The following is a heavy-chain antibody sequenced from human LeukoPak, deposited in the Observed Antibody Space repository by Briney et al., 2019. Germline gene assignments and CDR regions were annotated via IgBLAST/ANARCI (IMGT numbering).Heavy chain of an antibody. CDR3: ARDHWQQLVHDY. CDR1: RFTFSSYW. J-gene: IGHJ4*02. D-gene: IGHD6-13*01. V-gene: IGHV3-7*01. CDR2: IKQDGSEK. Sequence: GGSLRLSCAASRFTFSSYWMSWVRQAPGKGLEWVANIKQDGSEKYYVDSVKGRFTISRDNAKNSLYLQMNSLRAEDTAVYYCARDHWQQLVHDYWGQGTLVTVSS.